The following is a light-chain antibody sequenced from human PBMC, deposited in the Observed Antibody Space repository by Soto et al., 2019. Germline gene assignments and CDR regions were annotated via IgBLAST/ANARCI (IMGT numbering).Light chain of an antibody. J-gene: IGKJ3*01. V-gene: IGKV3-11*01. CDR1: QSVSTY. Sequence: IWLTHSPATLSLAPGERATLACRARQSVSTYLAWYQQKPGHAPRILIFDASNSSTGIPASFSGSGSGTDFTITISSLESEDFAVYYCQQRTSWPPFTFGPETKVDIK. CDR2: DAS. CDR3: QQRTSWPPFT.